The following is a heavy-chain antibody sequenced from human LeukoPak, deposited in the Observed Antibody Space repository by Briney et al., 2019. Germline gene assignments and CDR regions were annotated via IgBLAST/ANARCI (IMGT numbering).Heavy chain of an antibody. CDR2: INHSGST. V-gene: IGHV4-34*01. J-gene: IGHJ4*02. D-gene: IGHD2-15*01. CDR3: ARHYCRGGSCYYFDY. Sequence: SETLSLTCAVYGGSFSGYYWSWIRQPPGKGLEWIGEINHSGSTNYNPSLKSRVTISVDTSKNQFSLKLSSVAAADTAVYYCARHYCRGGSCYYFDYWGQGTLVTVSS. CDR1: GGSFSGYY.